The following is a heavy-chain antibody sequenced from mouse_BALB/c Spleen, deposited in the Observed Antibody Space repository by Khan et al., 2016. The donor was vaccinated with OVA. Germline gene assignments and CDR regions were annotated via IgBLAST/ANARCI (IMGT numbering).Heavy chain of an antibody. CDR2: INTYTGEP. CDR3: ARVGNYGYFDD. CDR1: GYTFTNYG. J-gene: IGHJ1*01. V-gene: IGHV9-3-1*01. Sequence: QIQLVQSGPELKKPGETVKISCKASGYTFTNYGMNWVKQAPGKGLKWMGWINTYTGEPTYGDDLKGRFAFTLETSASPAYLQINNLKNEATATYVCARVGNYGYFDDWGAGTTVTVSS. D-gene: IGHD2-1*01.